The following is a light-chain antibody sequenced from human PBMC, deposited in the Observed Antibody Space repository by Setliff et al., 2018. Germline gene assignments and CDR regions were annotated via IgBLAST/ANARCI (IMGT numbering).Light chain of an antibody. V-gene: IGLV2-14*03. J-gene: IGLJ1*01. CDR2: EVT. Sequence: QSALTQPAPVSASPGQSISISCSGTRSDVGAYDYVSWYQQHPGKAPKVLIYEVTNRPSGVSDRFSGSKSGNTASLSISGLQAEDEADYYCSSYTGSDTIVFGTGTKVTVL. CDR1: RSDVGAYDY. CDR3: SSYTGSDTIV.